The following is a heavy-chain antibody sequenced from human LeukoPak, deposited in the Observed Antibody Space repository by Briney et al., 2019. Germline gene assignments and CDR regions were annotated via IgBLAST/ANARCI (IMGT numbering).Heavy chain of an antibody. V-gene: IGHV4-61*01. J-gene: IGHJ4*02. Sequence: PSETLSLTCTVSGASFISVSPDDYYWTWIRQPPGKGLEYIGYIYYTGGTNYNPSLKSRVTISVDTSKNQFSLKLSSVTAADTAVYFCAKYGNSGWVIDNWGQGTLVTVSS. CDR1: GASFISVSPDDYY. CDR3: AKYGNSGWVIDN. CDR2: IYYTGGT. D-gene: IGHD6-19*01.